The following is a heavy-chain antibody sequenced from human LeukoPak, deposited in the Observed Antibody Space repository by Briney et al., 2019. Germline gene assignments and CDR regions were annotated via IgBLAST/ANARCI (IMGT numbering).Heavy chain of an antibody. J-gene: IGHJ4*02. Sequence: PGGSLRLSCAASGFTFSSYAMSWVRQAPGKGLEWVSFFSGSGDRTYYTDSVKGRFTISRDNSKNTLYLQMNSLRAEDTAVYYCARDRRVGCSFTTCYLFDYWGQGTLVTVSS. CDR2: FSGSGDRT. CDR3: ARDRRVGCSFTTCYLFDY. CDR1: GFTFSSYA. D-gene: IGHD2-2*01. V-gene: IGHV3-23*01.